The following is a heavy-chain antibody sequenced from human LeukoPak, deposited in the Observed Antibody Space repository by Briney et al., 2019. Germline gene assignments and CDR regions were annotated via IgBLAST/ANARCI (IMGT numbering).Heavy chain of an antibody. Sequence: ASVKVSCKASGSTVTGYYIHWVRQAPGQGLEWMGRINPYSGDTNYAQKFQGRVTLTRDTSISTAYMELGSLKSDDTAMYYCASRGDGGFDYWGQGTLVTVSS. J-gene: IGHJ4*02. CDR1: GSTVTGYY. CDR3: ASRGDGGFDY. CDR2: INPYSGDT. D-gene: IGHD3-16*01. V-gene: IGHV1-2*06.